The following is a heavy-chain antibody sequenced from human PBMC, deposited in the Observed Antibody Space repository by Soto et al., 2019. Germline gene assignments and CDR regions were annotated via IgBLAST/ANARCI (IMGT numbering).Heavy chain of an antibody. CDR1: GFTFSSYA. V-gene: IGHV3-30-3*01. Sequence: QVQLVESGGGVVQPGRSLRLSCAASGFTFSSYAMHWVRQAPGKGLEWVAVISYDGSNKCYADSVKGRFTISRDNSKNTLYLQMNSLRAEDTAVYYCARVPFGESDYGMDVWGQGTTVTVSS. J-gene: IGHJ6*02. CDR2: ISYDGSNK. CDR3: ARVPFGESDYGMDV. D-gene: IGHD3-10*01.